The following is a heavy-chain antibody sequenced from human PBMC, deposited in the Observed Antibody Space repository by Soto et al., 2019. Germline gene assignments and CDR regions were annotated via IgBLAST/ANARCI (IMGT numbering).Heavy chain of an antibody. D-gene: IGHD6-19*01. V-gene: IGHV2-5*02. J-gene: IGHJ5*02. CDR3: AHRPLAVAGTEWFDP. CDR1: GFSLSTSGVG. Sequence: QITLKESGPTLVKPTQTLTLTCTFSGFSLSTSGVGVGWIRQPPGKALEWLALIYWDDDKRYSPSLKSRLTITKDPSKNQVVLTMTNMDPVDTATYYCAHRPLAVAGTEWFDPWGQGTLVTVSS. CDR2: IYWDDDK.